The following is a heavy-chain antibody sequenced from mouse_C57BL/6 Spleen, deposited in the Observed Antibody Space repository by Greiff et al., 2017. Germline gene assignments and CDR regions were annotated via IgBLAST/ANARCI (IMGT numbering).Heavy chain of an antibody. CDR1: GFTFNTYA. CDR2: RRSKSSNYAT. Sequence: EVHLVESGGGLVQPKGSLKLSCAASGFTFNTYAMHWVRQAPGKGLEWVARRRSKSSNYATYYADSVKDRFTISRDDSQSMLYLQMNNLKTEDTAMYYCVREKDAMDYWGQGTSVTVSS. J-gene: IGHJ4*01. V-gene: IGHV10-3*01. CDR3: VREKDAMDY.